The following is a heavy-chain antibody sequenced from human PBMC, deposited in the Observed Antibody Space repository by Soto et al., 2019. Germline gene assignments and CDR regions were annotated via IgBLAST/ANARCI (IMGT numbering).Heavy chain of an antibody. CDR1: GFTFRTYA. CDR2: LCADGSCA. J-gene: IGHJ4*02. Sequence: EVQLLESGGGLLQPGGSLRLSCVASGFTFRTYAMNWVRQAPGKGLEWVSALCADGSCAYYADSVQGRFTFSRDNSKNTLYLQMHSLRAEDTAIYYCARISAGSASDYWGQGTLVTVSS. D-gene: IGHD3-10*01. CDR3: ARISAGSASDY. V-gene: IGHV3-23*01.